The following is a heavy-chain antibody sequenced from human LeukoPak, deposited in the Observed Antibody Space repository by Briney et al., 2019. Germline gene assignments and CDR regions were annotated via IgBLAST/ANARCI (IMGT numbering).Heavy chain of an antibody. J-gene: IGHJ3*02. CDR1: GYTFTSYY. CDR2: TNPSGGST. D-gene: IGHD3-10*02. V-gene: IGHV1-46*01. CDR3: ARDLFHSAFDI. Sequence: ASVKVSCKASGYTFTSYYMHWVRQAPGQGLEWMGITNPSGGSTSYAQKFQGRVTMTRDTSTSTVYMKLSSLRSEDTAVYYCARDLFHSAFDIWGQGTMVTVSS.